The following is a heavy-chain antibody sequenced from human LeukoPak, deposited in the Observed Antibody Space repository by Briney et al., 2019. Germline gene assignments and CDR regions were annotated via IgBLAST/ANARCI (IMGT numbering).Heavy chain of an antibody. V-gene: IGHV3-30*18. CDR2: ISYGGSTK. CDR3: AKERARMVEDGDCFDY. D-gene: IGHD2-15*01. Sequence: GGSLGLSCAASGFTFSSYGMHWVRQAPGKGLEWVAVISYGGSTKYYADSVKGRFTISRDNSKNTLYLQMTSLRAEDTALYYCAKERARMVEDGDCFDYWGQGTPVTVSS. CDR1: GFTFSSYG. J-gene: IGHJ4*02.